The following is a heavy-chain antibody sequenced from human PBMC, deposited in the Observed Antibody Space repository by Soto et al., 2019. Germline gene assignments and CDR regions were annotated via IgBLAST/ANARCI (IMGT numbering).Heavy chain of an antibody. CDR3: ASARVYYYGLDV. Sequence: PSATLSLTCAVSGGSISSGGYSWSWIRQPPGKGLEWIGYIYYSGSTYYNPSLTSRVTISIDRSKNLFSLKLTSVTAADTAMYYCASARVYYYGLDVWGQGTTVTVSS. CDR1: GGSISSGGYS. CDR2: IYYSGST. J-gene: IGHJ6*02. V-gene: IGHV4-30-2*01.